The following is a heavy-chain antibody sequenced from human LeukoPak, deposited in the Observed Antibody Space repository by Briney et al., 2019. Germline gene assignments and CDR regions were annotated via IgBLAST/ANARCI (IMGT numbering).Heavy chain of an antibody. CDR1: GFTFSSHA. CDR3: VYYDSSGYEYGRLRY. D-gene: IGHD3-22*01. Sequence: PGGSLRLSCAASGFTFSSHALGWVRQTPGKGLEWISNLSAGGITLYADSVKGRFSISRDNYKSTLYLQMTGLGAEDTALYFCVYYDSSGYEYGRLRYWGQGTPAIVSS. V-gene: IGHV3-23*01. CDR2: LSAGGIT. J-gene: IGHJ4*02.